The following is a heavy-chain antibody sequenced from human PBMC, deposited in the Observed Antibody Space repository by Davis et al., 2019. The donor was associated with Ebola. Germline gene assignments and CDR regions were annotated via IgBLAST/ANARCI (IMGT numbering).Heavy chain of an antibody. D-gene: IGHD2-15*01. V-gene: IGHV4-34*01. CDR2: INHSGST. CDR3: ARGRGVYCSGGSCYPPHFDY. J-gene: IGHJ4*02. CDR1: GGSISGYY. Sequence: SETLSLTCTVSGGSISGYYWSWIRQPPGKGLEWIGEINHSGSTNYNPSLKSRVTISVDTSKNQFSLKLSSVTAADTAVYYCARGRGVYCSGGSCYPPHFDYWGQGTLVTVSS.